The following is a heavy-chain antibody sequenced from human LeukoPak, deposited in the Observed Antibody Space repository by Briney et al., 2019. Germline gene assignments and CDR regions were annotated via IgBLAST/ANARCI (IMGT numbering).Heavy chain of an antibody. J-gene: IGHJ4*02. V-gene: IGHV3-53*01. CDR1: GFTVSSNY. D-gene: IGHD6-19*01. CDR2: IYSGGST. Sequence: GGSLRLSCAASGFTVSSNYMSWVRQAPGKGLEWVSVIYSGGSTYYADSVKGRFTISRDNSKNTLYLQMNSLRAEDTAVYYCARLRGTVAFDYWGQGTLVTVSS. CDR3: ARLRGTVAFDY.